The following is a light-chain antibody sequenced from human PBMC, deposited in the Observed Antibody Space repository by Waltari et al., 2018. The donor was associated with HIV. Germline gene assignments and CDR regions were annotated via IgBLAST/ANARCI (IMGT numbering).Light chain of an antibody. Sequence: QSVLTQPPSASGTPGQRVTISCSGSGSNLGRRPVNWYQQLPGTAPKLLIYSNDQRPSRVPDRFSGSKSGTSASLAISGLQSDDETTYYCATWDGSLNGPVFGGGTKLTVL. J-gene: IGLJ2*01. CDR2: SND. V-gene: IGLV1-44*01. CDR3: ATWDGSLNGPV. CDR1: GSNLGRRP.